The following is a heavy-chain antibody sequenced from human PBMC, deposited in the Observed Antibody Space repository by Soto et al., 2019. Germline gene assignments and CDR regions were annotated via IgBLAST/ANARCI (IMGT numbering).Heavy chain of an antibody. V-gene: IGHV3-23*01. D-gene: IGHD6-13*01. CDR2: ISGSGGST. CDR1: CFTFSNFC. Sequence: GGFLRLSCAASCFTFSNFCMDWVRQAPGKGLGWVSAISGSGGSTYYADSVKGRFTISRDNSKNTLYLQMNSLRAEDTAVYYCANLTGYSSSWSDDAFDIWGQGTMVTVSS. J-gene: IGHJ3*02. CDR3: ANLTGYSSSWSDDAFDI.